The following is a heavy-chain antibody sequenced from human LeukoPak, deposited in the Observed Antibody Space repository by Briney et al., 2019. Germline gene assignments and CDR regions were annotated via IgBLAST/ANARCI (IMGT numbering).Heavy chain of an antibody. CDR1: GYTFTDYY. V-gene: IGHV1-2*02. CDR3: ARGFPTGVYSYSTRDV. Sequence: ASVKVSCKASGYTFTDYYMHWVRQAPGQGLEWMGWINPYSGGTNYEQKFQGRVTMTRDTSISTAYMEVSRVRSDDTAMYYCARGFPTGVYSYSTRDVGAKGPTAPFS. CDR2: INPYSGGT. J-gene: IGHJ6*03. D-gene: IGHD1-1*01.